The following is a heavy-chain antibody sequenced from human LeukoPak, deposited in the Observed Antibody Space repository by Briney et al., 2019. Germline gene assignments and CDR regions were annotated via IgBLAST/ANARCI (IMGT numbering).Heavy chain of an antibody. CDR1: GFPFSSYA. J-gene: IGHJ4*02. D-gene: IGHD4-17*01. Sequence: GGSLRLSCAASGFPFSSYAMSWVRQAPGRGLEWVSVISGSGGTTYDADSVKGRVTISRDNSKNTLYLQMNSLRSEDTAVYYCAKDHGYGDNTPFHYWGQGTLVTVSS. V-gene: IGHV3-23*01. CDR3: AKDHGYGDNTPFHY. CDR2: ISGSGGTT.